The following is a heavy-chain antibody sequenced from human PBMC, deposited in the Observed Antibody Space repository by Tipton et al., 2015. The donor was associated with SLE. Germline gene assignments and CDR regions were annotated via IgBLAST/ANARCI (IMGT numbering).Heavy chain of an antibody. CDR3: AREWSGPNYYYGVDA. CDR1: GASIRDYY. J-gene: IGHJ6*02. V-gene: IGHV4-59*01. CDR2: IDYDGRP. Sequence: VKPSETLSLTCTVSGASIRDYYWTWIRQPPGKGLDWIGYIDYDGRPNYNPSLKSRVTISVDTSNNQFSLKLSSVTVADTAVYYCAREWSGPNYYYGVDAWGQGTAVTVSS. D-gene: IGHD3-3*01.